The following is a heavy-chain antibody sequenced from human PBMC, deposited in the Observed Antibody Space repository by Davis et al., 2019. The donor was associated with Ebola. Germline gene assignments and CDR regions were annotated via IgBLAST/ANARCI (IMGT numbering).Heavy chain of an antibody. J-gene: IGHJ4*02. CDR3: ARGAPPEPSMGTAHFDN. D-gene: IGHD1-14*01. V-gene: IGHV1-46*01. CDR2: ISPGRGSA. CDR1: GYTFSDNF. Sequence: ASVKVSCKASGYTFSDNFMHWVRQTPGQGLEWMGIISPGRGSASYAPKFQGRVTMTRDTSTNTVYMELSSLRSDDTAVYHCARGAPPEPSMGTAHFDNWGQGTLVTVSS.